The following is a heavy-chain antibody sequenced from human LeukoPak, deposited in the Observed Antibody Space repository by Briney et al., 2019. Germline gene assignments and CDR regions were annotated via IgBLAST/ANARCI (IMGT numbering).Heavy chain of an antibody. CDR2: ISSSGSTI. V-gene: IGHV3-48*03. D-gene: IGHD3-10*01. CDR3: ARDLVVRGRWSWFDP. J-gene: IGHJ5*02. CDR1: GFTLSSYE. Sequence: GGSLRLSCAASGFTLSSYEMNWFRQAPGKGLEWVSYISSSGSTIYYADSVKGRFTISRDNAKNSLYLQMNSLRVEDMAVYYCARDLVVRGRWSWFDPRGQGTLVTVSS.